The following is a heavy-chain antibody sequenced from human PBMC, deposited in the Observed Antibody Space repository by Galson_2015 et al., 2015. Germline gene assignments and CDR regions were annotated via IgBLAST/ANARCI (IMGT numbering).Heavy chain of an antibody. CDR2: ISSDGNNK. J-gene: IGHJ4*02. D-gene: IGHD3-3*01. CDR1: GFTFSRSA. Sequence: SLRVSCEASGFTFSRSAMNWVRQAPGQGLEWVAVISSDGNNKYYADSVKGRFTISRDNSKNTLYMQMNSLRPEDTAVYYCARDLPYFDYDFWSSPDYWGQGTLVTVSS. CDR3: ARDLPYFDYDFWSSPDY. V-gene: IGHV3-30-3*01.